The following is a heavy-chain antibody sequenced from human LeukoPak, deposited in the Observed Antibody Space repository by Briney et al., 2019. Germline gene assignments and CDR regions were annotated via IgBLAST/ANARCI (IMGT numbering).Heavy chain of an antibody. D-gene: IGHD2-2*01. V-gene: IGHV4-31*03. CDR3: ARDRADCSSTSCYGYYYYYGMDV. CDR1: GGSISSGGYY. Sequence: KSSETLSLTCTVSGGSISSGGYYWSWIRQHPGKGLEWIGYIYYSGSTYYNPSLKSRVTISVDTSKNQFSLKLSYVTAADTAVYYCARDRADCSSTSCYGYYYYYGMDVWGQGTTVTVSS. J-gene: IGHJ6*02. CDR2: IYYSGST.